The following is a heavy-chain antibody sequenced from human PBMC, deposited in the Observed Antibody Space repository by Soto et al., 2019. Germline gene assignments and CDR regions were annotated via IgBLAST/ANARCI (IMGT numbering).Heavy chain of an antibody. CDR1: GFTFSSYA. Sequence: EVQLLESGGGLVQPGGSLRLSCAASGFTFSSYAMSWVRQAPGKGLEWVSAISGSGGSTYYADSVKGRFTISRDNSKNTLYLQMNSLRAEDTAVYYCAKGSYQLPNQCYYYYYMDVWGKGTTVTVSS. CDR3: AKGSYQLPNQCYYYYYMDV. D-gene: IGHD2-2*01. J-gene: IGHJ6*03. CDR2: ISGSGGST. V-gene: IGHV3-23*01.